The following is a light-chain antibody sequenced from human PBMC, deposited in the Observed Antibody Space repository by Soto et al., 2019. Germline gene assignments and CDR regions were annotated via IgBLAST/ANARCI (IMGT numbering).Light chain of an antibody. CDR3: CSYAGSFVV. V-gene: IGLV2-11*01. J-gene: IGLJ2*01. CDR2: DVS. CDR1: SSDVGGYNY. Sequence: QSALTQPRSVSGSPGQSVTISCTGTSSDVGGYNYVSWYQQHPGKAPKLMIFDVSKRPSGVPDRFSGSKSGNTASLTISVLQAEDEADYSCCSYAGSFVVFGGGTKLTVL.